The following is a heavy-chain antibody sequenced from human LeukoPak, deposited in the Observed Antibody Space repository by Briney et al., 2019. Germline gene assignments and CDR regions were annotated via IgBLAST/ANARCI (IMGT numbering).Heavy chain of an antibody. Sequence: GGSLRLSCAASGFTFSSYAMSWVRQAPGKGLGWVSAISGSGGSTYYADSVKGRFTISRDNSKNTLYLQMNSLRAEGTAVYYCAKDSLWSGYYRYFDYWGQGTLVTVSS. D-gene: IGHD3-3*01. CDR3: AKDSLWSGYYRYFDY. J-gene: IGHJ4*02. CDR2: ISGSGGST. V-gene: IGHV3-23*01. CDR1: GFTFSSYA.